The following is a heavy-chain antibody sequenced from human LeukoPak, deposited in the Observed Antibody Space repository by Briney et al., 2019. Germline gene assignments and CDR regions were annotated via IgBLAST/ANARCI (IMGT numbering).Heavy chain of an antibody. CDR3: ARGYYANYFDY. CDR1: GFTFSSQS. CDR2: ISSSSSTI. J-gene: IGHJ4*02. V-gene: IGHV3-48*01. Sequence: GGSLRLSCAGSGFTFSSQSMNWVRQAPGKGLEWVSYISSSSSTIYYADSVKGRFTISRDNAKNSLYLQMNSLRAEDTAVYYCARGYYANYFDYWGQGTLVTVSS. D-gene: IGHD1-26*01.